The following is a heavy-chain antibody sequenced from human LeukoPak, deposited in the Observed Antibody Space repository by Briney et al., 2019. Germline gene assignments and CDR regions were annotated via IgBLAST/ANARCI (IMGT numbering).Heavy chain of an antibody. CDR3: ARQELRYGQNFDY. CDR1: GGSISSSSYY. D-gene: IGHD3-9*01. CDR2: IYYSGST. V-gene: IGHV4-39*01. J-gene: IGHJ4*02. Sequence: SETLSFTCTVSGGSISSSSYYWGWIRQPPGKGLEWIGSIYYSGSTYYNPSLKSRVTISVDTPKNQFSLKLSSVTAADTAVYYCARQELRYGQNFDYWGQGTLVTVSS.